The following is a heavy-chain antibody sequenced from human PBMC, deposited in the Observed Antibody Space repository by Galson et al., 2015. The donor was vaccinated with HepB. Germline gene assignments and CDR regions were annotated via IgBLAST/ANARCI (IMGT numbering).Heavy chain of an antibody. D-gene: IGHD3-22*01. CDR2: MNPNSGNT. V-gene: IGHV1-8*01. CDR1: GYTFTSYD. CDR3: AREGGYYDSSGYSYYYYMDV. Sequence: SVKVSCKASGYTFTSYDINWVRQATGQGLEWMGWMNPNSGNTGYAQKFQGRVTMTRNTSISTAYMELSSLRSEDTAVYYCAREGGYYDSSGYSYYYYMDVWGKGTTVTVSS. J-gene: IGHJ6*03.